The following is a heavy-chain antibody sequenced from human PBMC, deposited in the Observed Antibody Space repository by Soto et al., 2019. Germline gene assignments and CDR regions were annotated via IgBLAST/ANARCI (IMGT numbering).Heavy chain of an antibody. CDR2: ISDDGGGT. D-gene: IGHD6-6*01. CDR1: GFTFSSYW. V-gene: IGHV3-74*01. Sequence: PGGPLRLSCAASGFTFSSYWMHWVRQVPGKGLVWVSGISDDGGGTYYADSVQGRFTISRDNSKNTLYLQMNSLRAEDTAVYYCAQKEYSSRGVEYWGQGTLVTVSS. J-gene: IGHJ4*02. CDR3: AQKEYSSRGVEY.